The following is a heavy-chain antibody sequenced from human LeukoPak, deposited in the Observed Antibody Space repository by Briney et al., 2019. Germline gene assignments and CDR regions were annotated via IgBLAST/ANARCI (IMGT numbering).Heavy chain of an antibody. J-gene: IGHJ4*02. CDR3: ARGLASGYPPIPFDY. Sequence: SETLSLTCAVYGGSFSGYYWSWIRQPPGKGLEWIGEINHSGSTNYNPSLKSRVTISVDTSKNQFSLKLSSVTAADTAVYYCARGLASGYPPIPFDYWGQGTLVTVSS. CDR2: INHSGST. D-gene: IGHD3-3*01. V-gene: IGHV4-34*01. CDR1: GGSFSGYY.